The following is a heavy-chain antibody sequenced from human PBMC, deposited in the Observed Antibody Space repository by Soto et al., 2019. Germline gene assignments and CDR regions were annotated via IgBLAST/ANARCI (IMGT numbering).Heavy chain of an antibody. J-gene: IGHJ5*02. V-gene: IGHV1-18*01. CDR2: INAANGNT. CDR1: GYTFTSYG. CDR3: ARVPRYSYDIVAVPAVMFDDWFDP. Sequence: ASVKVSCKASGYTFTSYGISWVRQAPGQGLEWMGWINAANGNTKYSQRFQGRVTITRDTSASTAYMELSSLRSEDTAVYYCARVPRYSYDIVAVPAVMFDDWFDPWGQGTLVTVSS. D-gene: IGHD2-2*01.